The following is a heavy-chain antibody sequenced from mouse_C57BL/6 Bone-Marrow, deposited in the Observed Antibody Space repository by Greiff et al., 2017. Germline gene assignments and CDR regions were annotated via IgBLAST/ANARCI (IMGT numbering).Heavy chain of an antibody. Sequence: ESGPGLVKPSQSLSLTCSVTGYSITSGYYWNWIRQFPGNKLEWMGYISYDGSNNYNPSLKNRISITRDPSKNQFFLKLNSVTTEDTATYYCARDGNGVPWFAYWGQGTLVTVSA. CDR3: ARDGNGVPWFAY. V-gene: IGHV3-6*01. CDR1: GYSITSGYY. J-gene: IGHJ3*01. CDR2: ISYDGSN.